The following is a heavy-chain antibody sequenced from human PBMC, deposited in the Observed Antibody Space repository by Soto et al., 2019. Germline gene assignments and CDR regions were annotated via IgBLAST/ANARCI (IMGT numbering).Heavy chain of an antibody. CDR1: GGSVSSESHY. CDR2: IYYTGST. CDR3: ARDQYYFLSGSYYYSMEV. D-gene: IGHD3-3*01. J-gene: IGHJ6*02. Sequence: PSETLSLTCTVSGGSVSSESHYWSWIRQTPGKGLEWIGYIYYTGSTNYNPSLKGRVTMSVDTSRDQVSLRLRSVTRADTAVYYCARDQYYFLSGSYYYSMEVWGQGTKVTVSS. V-gene: IGHV4-61*01.